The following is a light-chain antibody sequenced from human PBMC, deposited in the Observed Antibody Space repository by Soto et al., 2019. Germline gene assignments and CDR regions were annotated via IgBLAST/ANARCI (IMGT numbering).Light chain of an antibody. V-gene: IGKV1-5*01. CDR3: QKYNSALGIT. CDR2: DAS. CDR1: QSISRW. Sequence: EIRMTQNPSTLSASVGDRVSITCRASQSISRWLAWYQQKPGKAPKLLIYDASSLESGVPSRFSASGSGAEFTLTISSLQPEDVATYYCQKYNSALGITFGQGTRLEIK. J-gene: IGKJ5*01.